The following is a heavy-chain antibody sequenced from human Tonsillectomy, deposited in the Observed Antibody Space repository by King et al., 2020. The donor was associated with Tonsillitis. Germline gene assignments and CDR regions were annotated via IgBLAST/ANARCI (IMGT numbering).Heavy chain of an antibody. CDR1: GYTFTSYG. J-gene: IGHJ1*01. Sequence: VQLVESGAEVKKPGASVKVSCKASGYTFTSYGISWVRQAPGQGLEWMGWINTYNGNTNYAQKLQGRVTMTTDTSTSTAYMDLRGLRSDDTAVYYCARGSPHYQVGAVEYFQPWGQGTLVTVSS. D-gene: IGHD1-26*01. CDR3: ARGSPHYQVGAVEYFQP. V-gene: IGHV1-18*04. CDR2: INTYNGNT.